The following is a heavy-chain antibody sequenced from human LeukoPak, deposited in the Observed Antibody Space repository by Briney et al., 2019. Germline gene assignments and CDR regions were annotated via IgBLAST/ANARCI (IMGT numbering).Heavy chain of an antibody. CDR3: AREDSSSWYGGNWFDP. CDR1: GYTFTSYG. CDR2: ISVYNGNT. Sequence: ASVKVSCKASGYTFTSYGISWVRQAPGQGLEWMGWISVYNGNTNYAQKPQGRVTMTTDTSTSTAYMELRSLRSDDTAVYYCAREDSSSWYGGNWFDPWGQGTLVTVSS. V-gene: IGHV1-18*01. J-gene: IGHJ5*02. D-gene: IGHD6-13*01.